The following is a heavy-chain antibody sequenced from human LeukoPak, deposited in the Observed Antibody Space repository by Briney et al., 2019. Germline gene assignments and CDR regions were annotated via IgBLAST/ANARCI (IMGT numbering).Heavy chain of an antibody. D-gene: IGHD6-19*01. CDR1: GGSINSYY. V-gene: IGHV4-59*01. J-gene: IGHJ4*02. Sequence: SETLSLTCTVSGGSINSYYWSWIRQPPGKGLEWIGYMYHSGSTNYSPSLKSRVTISVDTSKNHFSLKLSSVTAADTAVYYCARGSGWYQNFDYWGQGTLVTVSS. CDR2: MYHSGST. CDR3: ARGSGWYQNFDY.